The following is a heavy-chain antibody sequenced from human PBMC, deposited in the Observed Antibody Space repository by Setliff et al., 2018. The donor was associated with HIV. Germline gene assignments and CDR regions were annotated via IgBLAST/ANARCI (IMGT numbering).Heavy chain of an antibody. Sequence: PSETLSLTCTVSGDSISSYSWNWIRQSPGGGLEWIGFIFSSGSTKYNPSLQSRVTMSIDTSKNQFSLRLTSVTAADTAVYYCAGRIDDSGSFPDKNWFDTWGQGSLVTVS. D-gene: IGHD3-10*01. V-gene: IGHV4-4*09. CDR2: IFSSGST. CDR3: AGRIDDSGSFPDKNWFDT. J-gene: IGHJ5*02. CDR1: GDSISSYS.